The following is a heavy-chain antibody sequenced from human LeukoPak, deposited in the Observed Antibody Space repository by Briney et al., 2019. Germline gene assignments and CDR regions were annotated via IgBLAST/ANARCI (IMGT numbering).Heavy chain of an antibody. CDR1: GGSISSYY. V-gene: IGHV4-59*01. J-gene: IGHJ4*02. CDR2: IYYSGST. Sequence: SETLSLTCTVSGGSISSYYWSWIRRPPGKGLEWIGYIYYSGSTNYNPSLKSRVTISVDTSKNQFSLKLSSVTAADTAVYYCARASLITIFGVVIIEYFDYWGQGTLVTVSS. D-gene: IGHD3-3*01. CDR3: ARASLITIFGVVIIEYFDY.